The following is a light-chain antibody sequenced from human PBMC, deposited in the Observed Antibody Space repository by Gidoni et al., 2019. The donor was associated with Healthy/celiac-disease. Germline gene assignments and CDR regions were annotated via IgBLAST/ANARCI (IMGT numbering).Light chain of an antibody. CDR2: DAS. V-gene: IGKV3D-11*01. CDR1: QGVSSY. Sequence: EIVLTPSPATLSLSPGERATLSCRASQGVSSYLAWYQQKPGQAPRLRIYDASNRATGIPARFSGSGPGTDFTLTISSLEPEDFAVYYCQQRSNCPLTFGGGTKVEIK. CDR3: QQRSNCPLT. J-gene: IGKJ4*01.